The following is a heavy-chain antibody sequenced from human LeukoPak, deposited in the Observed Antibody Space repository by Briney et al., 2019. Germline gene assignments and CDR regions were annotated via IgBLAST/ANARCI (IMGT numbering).Heavy chain of an antibody. J-gene: IGHJ4*02. D-gene: IGHD3-22*01. Sequence: GGSLRLSCAASGFTFSSYGMSWVRQAPGKGLEWVSSISSSSGYISYAESVKGRFAISRDNAKNSLYLQMNSLRAEDTAVYYCARGYYYDSSGHHSCFDYWGQGILVTVSS. CDR3: ARGYYYDSSGHHSCFDY. CDR2: ISSSSGYI. V-gene: IGHV3-21*01. CDR1: GFTFSSYG.